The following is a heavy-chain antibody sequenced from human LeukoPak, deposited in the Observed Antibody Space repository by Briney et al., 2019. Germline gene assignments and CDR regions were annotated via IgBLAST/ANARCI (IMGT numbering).Heavy chain of an antibody. V-gene: IGHV1-69*01. D-gene: IGHD5-24*01. CDR2: IIPIFGTA. CDR3: ARYGDEGFDY. CDR1: GRTFSSYA. Sequence: TATVSSKASGRTFSSYAISWVRQAPGQGLQWMGGIIPIFGTANYAQKFQGRVTITADESTSTAYMELSSLRSEDTAVYYCARYGDEGFDYWGQGTLVTVSS. J-gene: IGHJ4*02.